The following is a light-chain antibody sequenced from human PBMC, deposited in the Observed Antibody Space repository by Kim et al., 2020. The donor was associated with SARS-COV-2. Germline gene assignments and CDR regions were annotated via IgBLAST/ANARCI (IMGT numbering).Light chain of an antibody. CDR2: GAS. J-gene: IGKJ3*01. Sequence: EIVMTQSPATLSVSIGDRANLSCRASQTVSSGLAWYQQKPGQAPRLLIYGASNRAPDIPARFSGSRSGTEFTLTISSLQSEDFAVYFCQKYNDRHRFTFSPGTKVDIK. CDR1: QTVSSG. CDR3: QKYNDRHRFT. V-gene: IGKV3-15*01.